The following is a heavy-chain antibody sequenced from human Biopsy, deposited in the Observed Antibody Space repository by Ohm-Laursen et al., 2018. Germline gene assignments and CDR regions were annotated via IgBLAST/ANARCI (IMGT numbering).Heavy chain of an antibody. CDR1: GGTSSNFA. J-gene: IGHJ4*02. V-gene: IGHV1-69*04. CDR3: ARDCNGDNCGVDF. CDR2: IIPLIGLT. D-gene: IGHD2-15*01. Sequence: SVKVSCKASGGTSSNFAINWVRQAPGQGLECMGRIIPLIGLTNHAQKFQGRVTITADKFTNTVYMELGSLRSDDTAVYFCARDCNGDNCGVDFWGQGTLVTVS.